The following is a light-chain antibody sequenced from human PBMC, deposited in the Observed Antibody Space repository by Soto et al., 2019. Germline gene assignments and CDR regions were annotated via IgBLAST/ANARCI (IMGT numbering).Light chain of an antibody. Sequence: IQLNLSPCPLTASIGDRVTITCRASQGISSFLVWYQAKPGKAPKLLIYAASALQSGVPSRFSGSGSGTDFTLTICSLQPEDFATYYCQQLNSYPLTFGGGTKVDIK. CDR2: AAS. CDR3: QQLNSYPLT. V-gene: IGKV1-9*01. J-gene: IGKJ4*01. CDR1: QGISSF.